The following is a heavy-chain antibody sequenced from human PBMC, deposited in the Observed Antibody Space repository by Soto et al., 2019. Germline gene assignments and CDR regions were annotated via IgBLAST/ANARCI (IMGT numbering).Heavy chain of an antibody. CDR3: ARAPREFYDDYYYGMDV. Sequence: QVQLVQSGAEVKKPGASVKVSCKASGYTFASFGITWVRQAPGEGLEWMGWISAYNGNTKYEQKLQGRVTMTTDTSTSTAYMELRSLRVDDTAVYYCARAPREFYDDYYYGMDVWGQGTTVTVSS. J-gene: IGHJ6*02. CDR1: GYTFASFG. V-gene: IGHV1-18*01. D-gene: IGHD5-12*01. CDR2: ISAYNGNT.